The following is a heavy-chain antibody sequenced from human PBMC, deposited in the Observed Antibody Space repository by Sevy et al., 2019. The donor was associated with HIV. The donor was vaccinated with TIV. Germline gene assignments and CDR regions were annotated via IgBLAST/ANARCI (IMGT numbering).Heavy chain of an antibody. CDR3: ARDHGYSNGWFPYYYYYGMDV. V-gene: IGHV4-31*03. CDR2: IHYSGRT. J-gene: IGHJ6*02. CDR1: GGSISSHSYY. D-gene: IGHD6-19*01. Sequence: SETLSLTCSVSGGSISSHSYYWTWIRQHPGKGLEWIGNIHYSGRTYYNPSLKSRVTTSLDTSKNQFSLRLRSVTAADTAVYYCARDHGYSNGWFPYYYYYGMDVWGPGTTVTVSS.